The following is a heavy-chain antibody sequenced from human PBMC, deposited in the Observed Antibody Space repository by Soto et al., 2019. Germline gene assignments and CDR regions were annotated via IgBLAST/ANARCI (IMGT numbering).Heavy chain of an antibody. CDR3: ARDLRYYDFWSGYYTGIRNDFGFDY. V-gene: IGHV1-18*01. J-gene: IGHJ4*02. Sequence: ASVKVSCKASGYTFTSYGISWVRQAPGQGLEWMGWISAYNGNTNYAQKLQGRVTMTTDTSTSTAYMELRSPRSDDTAVYYCARDLRYYDFWSGYYTGIRNDFGFDYWGQGTLVTVSS. D-gene: IGHD3-3*01. CDR1: GYTFTSYG. CDR2: ISAYNGNT.